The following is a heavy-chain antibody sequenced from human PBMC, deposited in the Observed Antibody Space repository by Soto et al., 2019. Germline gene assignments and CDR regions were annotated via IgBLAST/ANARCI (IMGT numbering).Heavy chain of an antibody. CDR3: ARGGSSSWYGWFDP. J-gene: IGHJ5*02. D-gene: IGHD6-13*01. CDR1: GFTFSSYA. V-gene: IGHV3-30*04. CDR2: ISYDGSNK. Sequence: GGSLRLSCAASGFTFSSYAMHWVRQAPGKGLEWVAVISYDGSNKYYADSVKGRFTISRDNSKNTLYLQMNSLRAEDTAVYYCARGGSSSWYGWFDPWGRGTLVTVSS.